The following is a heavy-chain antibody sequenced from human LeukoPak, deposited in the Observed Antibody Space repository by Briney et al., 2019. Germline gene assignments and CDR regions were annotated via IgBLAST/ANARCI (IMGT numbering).Heavy chain of an antibody. V-gene: IGHV4-39*01. CDR1: GGSITSSLYY. CDR3: ARGLTSNWSSQDYFDY. CDR2: IHYSGNT. Sequence: ETRSLTCTVSGGSITSSLYYGAWIRQPPGKGLEWIGSIHYSGNTYYNPSLQSRVTIPVDTSKNQFSLKLSSVTAADTAVYYCARGLTSNWSSQDYFDYWGQGPVVTVSS. D-gene: IGHD6-13*01. J-gene: IGHJ4*02.